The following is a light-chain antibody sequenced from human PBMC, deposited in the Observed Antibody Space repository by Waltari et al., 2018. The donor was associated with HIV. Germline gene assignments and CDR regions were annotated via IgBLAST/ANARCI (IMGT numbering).Light chain of an antibody. CDR2: GAS. V-gene: IGKV3-20*01. CDR3: QQYADSPYT. CDR1: QSISKNY. J-gene: IGKJ2*01. Sequence: EIVLTQSPGTLSLSPGERATLSCRASQSISKNYLAWYQHKRGQAPRLLFYGASTRATGIPDRFSGSGSGTEFTLTINRLEPEDFAVYYCQQYADSPYTFGQGTKLDI.